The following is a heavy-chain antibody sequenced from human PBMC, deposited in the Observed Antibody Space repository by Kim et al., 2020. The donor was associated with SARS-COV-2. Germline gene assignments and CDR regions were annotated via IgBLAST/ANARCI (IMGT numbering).Heavy chain of an antibody. CDR3: ARDLIENGPFDY. CDR2: ISSSSSYT. V-gene: IGHV3-11*06. Sequence: GGSLRLSCAASGFTFSDYYTSWIRQAPGKGLEWVSYISSSSSYTNYADSVKGRFTISRDNAKNSLYLQMNSLRAEDTAVYYCARDLIENGPFDYWGQGTLVTVSS. J-gene: IGHJ4*02. CDR1: GFTFSDYY. D-gene: IGHD2-8*01.